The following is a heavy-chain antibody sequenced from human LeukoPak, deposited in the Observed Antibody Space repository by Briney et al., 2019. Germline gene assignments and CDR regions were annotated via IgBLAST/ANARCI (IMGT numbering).Heavy chain of an antibody. Sequence: RGSLRLSCAVSLVTFSGVSINSGRQAPGQGLEWVSYISSSSSTRNYADSVKGRFTISRDNANNSLYLQMNSLRDEDTAVSYCARYLISGHYTFDYWGQGTLVTVSS. J-gene: IGHJ4*02. V-gene: IGHV3-48*02. CDR3: ARYLISGHYTFDY. CDR2: ISSSSSTR. D-gene: IGHD4-11*01. CDR1: LVTFSGVS.